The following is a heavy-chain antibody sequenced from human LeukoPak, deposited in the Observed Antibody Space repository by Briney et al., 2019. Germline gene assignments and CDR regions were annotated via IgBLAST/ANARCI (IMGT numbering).Heavy chain of an antibody. J-gene: IGHJ6*02. CDR1: RLIVSANY. V-gene: IGHV3-66*01. CDR3: ARGRGGMDV. CDR2: TYSGGNT. Sequence: PGRSLRLSCVASRLIVSANYMTWVSQAPGKGLEWVSVTYSGGNTYYADSVKGRFTISRDNSKNTVYLQMNSLRVEDTAVYYCARGRGGMDVWGQGTTVTVSS.